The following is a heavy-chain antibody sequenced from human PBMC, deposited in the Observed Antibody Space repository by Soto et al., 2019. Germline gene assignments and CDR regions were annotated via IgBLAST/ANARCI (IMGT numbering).Heavy chain of an antibody. CDR2: IYYSGST. D-gene: IGHD3-16*01. CDR3: ARDGGQTHEPYYYYGMDV. J-gene: IGHJ6*02. V-gene: IGHV4-30-4*01. CDR1: GGSISSGDYY. Sequence: QVQVQESGPGLVKPSQTLSLTSTVSGGSISSGDYYWSWIRQPPGKGLEWIGYIYYSGSTYYKSXXKRRVTISVDXXKXQXXLNLSSVTAADTAVYYCARDGGQTHEPYYYYGMDVWGQGTTVTVSS.